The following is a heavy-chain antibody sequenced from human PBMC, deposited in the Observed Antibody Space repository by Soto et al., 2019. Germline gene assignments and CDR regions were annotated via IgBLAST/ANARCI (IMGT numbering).Heavy chain of an antibody. D-gene: IGHD6-13*01. CDR1: GGSFNDYF. CDR3: ARRKDSSRYFYGMDV. Sequence: QVALQQWGAGLLKPSQTLSLTCGVYGGSFNDYFWTWIRLTPGQGLEWIGEVHHSGTSYYNPSLKTRLTVSVDTSKRQFSLTLTSMTAADTGTYYCARRKDSSRYFYGMDVWGQGTTVVVS. V-gene: IGHV4-34*02. CDR2: VHHSGTS. J-gene: IGHJ6*02.